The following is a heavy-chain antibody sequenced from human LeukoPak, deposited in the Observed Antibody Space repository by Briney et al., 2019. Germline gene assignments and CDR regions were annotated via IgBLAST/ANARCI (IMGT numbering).Heavy chain of an antibody. J-gene: IGHJ4*02. CDR3: ARDEVGATTEFDY. V-gene: IGHV3-48*03. Sequence: PGGSLRLPCVASGFNFRSYEMNWVSQAPGKGLEWVSYISSSGTTTYYADSVKGRFTISRDNAKNSLYLQMNRLRAEDTAVYYCARDEVGATTEFDYWGQGTLVTVSS. CDR2: ISSSGTTT. CDR1: GFNFRSYE. D-gene: IGHD1-26*01.